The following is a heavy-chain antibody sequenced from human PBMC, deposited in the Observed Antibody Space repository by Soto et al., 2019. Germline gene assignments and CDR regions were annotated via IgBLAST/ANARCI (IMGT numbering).Heavy chain of an antibody. CDR1: GFTFTSSA. D-gene: IGHD2-8*01. V-gene: IGHV1-58*01. CDR3: AAAGYCTNGVCYYYYYYGMDV. J-gene: IGHJ6*02. Sequence: GASVKVSCKASGFTFTSSAVQWVRQARGQRLEWIGWIVVGSGNTNYAQKFQERVTITRDMPTSTAYMELSSLRSEDTAVYYCAAAGYCTNGVCYYYYYYGMDVWGQGTTVTVSS. CDR2: IVVGSGNT.